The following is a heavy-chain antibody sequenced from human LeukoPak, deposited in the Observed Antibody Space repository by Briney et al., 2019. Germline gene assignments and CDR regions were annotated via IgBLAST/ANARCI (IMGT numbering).Heavy chain of an antibody. Sequence: SETLSLTCTVAGGSISNFYWSWVRHPPGKGLEWVGCIHYIGGTYYNPSLKSRVTIPVDTSKNQLSLKLSSVTAADTAVYYCARLSGYGLHFYYYMDVWRKGTTVTVSS. V-gene: IGHV4-59*05. D-gene: IGHD5-12*01. CDR2: IHYIGGT. CDR1: GGSISNFY. J-gene: IGHJ6*03. CDR3: ARLSGYGLHFYYYMDV.